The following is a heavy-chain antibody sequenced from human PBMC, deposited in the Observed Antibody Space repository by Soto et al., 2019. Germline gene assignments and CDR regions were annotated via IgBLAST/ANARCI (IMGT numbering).Heavy chain of an antibody. CDR2: INAGNGNT. J-gene: IGHJ6*03. CDR1: GYTFTNYA. V-gene: IGHV1-3*01. Sequence: QVQLVQSGAEVEKPGASVTVSCKASGYTFTNYAVHWVRQAPGQRLEWMGWINAGNGNTRFSQNLQGRVTITRDTAARTVYMELSSLRSEDTAVYYCARGHLAVVPVASWFYYMDVWGKGTTVTVSS. D-gene: IGHD2-2*01. CDR3: ARGHLAVVPVASWFYYMDV.